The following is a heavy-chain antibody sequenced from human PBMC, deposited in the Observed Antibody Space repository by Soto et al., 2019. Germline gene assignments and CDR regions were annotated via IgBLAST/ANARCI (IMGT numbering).Heavy chain of an antibody. J-gene: IGHJ3*02. CDR1: GGTFSSYA. CDR2: IIPIFGTA. CDR3: ARDPSSGSYSLGAFDI. Sequence: QVQLVQSGAEVQKPGSSVKVSCKASGGTFSSYAISWVRQAPGQGLEWMGGIIPIFGTANYAQKFQGRVTITADESTSTAYMELSSLRSEDTAVYYCARDPSSGSYSLGAFDIWGQGTMVTVSS. D-gene: IGHD1-26*01. V-gene: IGHV1-69*01.